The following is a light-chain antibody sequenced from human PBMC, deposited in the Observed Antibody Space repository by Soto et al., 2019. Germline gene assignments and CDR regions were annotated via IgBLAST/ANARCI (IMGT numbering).Light chain of an antibody. CDR1: SSDVGFYNF. CDR3: ASYAGTRLFV. J-gene: IGLJ1*01. V-gene: IGLV2-8*01. CDR2: EVT. Sequence: QSALTQPPSASGSPGQSLTTSCTGTSSDVGFYNFVSWYQQRPGKAPKLVIYEVTKRPSGVPDRFSGSKSGSTASLTVSGLQAADEADYYCASYAGTRLFVFGSGTKVTVL.